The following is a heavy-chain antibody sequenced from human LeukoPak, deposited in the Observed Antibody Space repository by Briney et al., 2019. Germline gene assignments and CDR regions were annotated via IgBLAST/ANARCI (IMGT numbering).Heavy chain of an antibody. V-gene: IGHV4-30-4*08. J-gene: IGHJ3*02. CDR1: SGSINSGDYY. Sequence: PSETLSLTCTVSSGSINSGDYYWSWIRQPPGKGLEWIRYIYYSGSTYYNPSLQSRITISSDTSKNHFSLKLRSVTAADTAVYYCARAQYYYDSSGYIDGFDIWGQGTMVTVSS. CDR3: ARAQYYYDSSGYIDGFDI. D-gene: IGHD3-22*01. CDR2: IYYSGST.